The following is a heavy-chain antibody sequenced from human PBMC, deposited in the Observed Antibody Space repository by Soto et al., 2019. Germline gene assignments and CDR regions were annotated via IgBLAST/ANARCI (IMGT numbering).Heavy chain of an antibody. J-gene: IGHJ3*02. V-gene: IGHV3-21*01. Sequence: EVQLVESGGGLVKPGGSLRLSCAASGFTFSSYSMNWVRQAPGKGLEWVSSISSSSSYIYYADSVKGRFTISRDNAKNSLYLKMNSLRAEDTAVYYCARAYRNRGDAFDIWGQGTVVTVSS. CDR1: GFTFSSYS. CDR2: ISSSSSYI. D-gene: IGHD1-26*01. CDR3: ARAYRNRGDAFDI.